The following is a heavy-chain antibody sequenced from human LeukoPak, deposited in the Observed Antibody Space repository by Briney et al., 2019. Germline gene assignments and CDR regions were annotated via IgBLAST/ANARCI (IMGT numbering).Heavy chain of an antibody. D-gene: IGHD6-19*01. CDR3: AKEWWYSSGWYDGGRDY. Sequence: GGSLRLSCAASGFTFSSYSMNWVRQAPGKGLEWVSAISGSGGSTYYADSVKGRFTISRDNSKNTLYLQMNSLRAEDTAVYYCAKEWWYSSGWYDGGRDYWGQGTLVTVSS. CDR2: ISGSGGST. V-gene: IGHV3-23*01. CDR1: GFTFSSYS. J-gene: IGHJ4*02.